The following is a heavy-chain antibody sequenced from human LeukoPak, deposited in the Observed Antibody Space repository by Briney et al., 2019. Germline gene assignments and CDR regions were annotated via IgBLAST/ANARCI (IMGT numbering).Heavy chain of an antibody. V-gene: IGHV1-18*01. CDR2: ISAYNGNT. D-gene: IGHD3-3*01. CDR1: GYTFTSYG. J-gene: IGHJ4*02. Sequence: ASVKVSCKASGYTFTSYGISWVRQAPGPGLEWMGWISAYNGNTNYAQKLQGRVTMTTDTSTSTAYMELRSLRSDDTAVYDCARGPEITIFGVVITPIDYWGQGTLVTVSS. CDR3: ARGPEITIFGVVITPIDY.